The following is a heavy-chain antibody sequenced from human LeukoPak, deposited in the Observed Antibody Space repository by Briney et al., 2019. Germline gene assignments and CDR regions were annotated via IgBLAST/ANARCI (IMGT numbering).Heavy chain of an antibody. J-gene: IGHJ4*02. D-gene: IGHD3-10*01. Sequence: GGSLRLSCAASGFTFSDYSMSWVRQAPGKGLEWVSSISDDSVYIYYADSVEGRFTISRDNAKNSLYLQLNSLRAEDTAVYYCARGEGLWFAELFTYWGQGTLVTVSS. CDR1: GFTFSDYS. CDR3: ARGEGLWFAELFTY. V-gene: IGHV3-21*06. CDR2: ISDDSVYI.